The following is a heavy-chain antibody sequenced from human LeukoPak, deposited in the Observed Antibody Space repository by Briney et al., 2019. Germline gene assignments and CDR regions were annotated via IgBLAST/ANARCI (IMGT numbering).Heavy chain of an antibody. J-gene: IGHJ4*02. CDR3: ARDLTGPYDH. V-gene: IGHV3-74*01. CDR1: GFTFTNYA. Sequence: PGGSLRLSCAASGFTFTNYAMNWVRQAPGKGLDWVARINVEGNYFDYAESVKGRFTISRDSGKNSLYLQMNSLRAEDTAVYSCARDLTGPYDHWGQGTLVTVSS. CDR2: INVEGNYF. D-gene: IGHD3-22*01.